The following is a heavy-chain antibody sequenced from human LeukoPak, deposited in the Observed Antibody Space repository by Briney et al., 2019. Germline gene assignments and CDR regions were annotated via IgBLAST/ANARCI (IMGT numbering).Heavy chain of an antibody. CDR3: ARDSVFLSGYSHFDY. V-gene: IGHV3-33*08. J-gene: IGHJ4*02. CDR1: GFTFSSYG. Sequence: GGSLRLSCSASGFTFSSYGMHWVRQAPGKGLEWVAVIWYDGSNKYYADSVKGRFTISRDNSKNTLYLQMNSLRAEDTAVYYCARDSVFLSGYSHFDYWGQGTLVTVSS. D-gene: IGHD3-3*01. CDR2: IWYDGSNK.